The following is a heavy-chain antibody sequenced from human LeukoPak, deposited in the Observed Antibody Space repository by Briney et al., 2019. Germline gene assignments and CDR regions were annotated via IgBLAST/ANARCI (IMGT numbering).Heavy chain of an antibody. CDR1: EFPFRNYA. CDR2: ITDSGGNT. CDR3: AKGSSSSRPYYFDY. D-gene: IGHD6-6*01. J-gene: IGHJ4*02. Sequence: GGSLRLSCAASEFPFRNYAMSWVRQAPGKGLEWVSAITDSGGNTYHADSVKGRFTISRDNSKNTLFLQMYSLRVEDTAVYYCAKGSSSSRPYYFDYWGQGTLVTVFS. V-gene: IGHV3-23*01.